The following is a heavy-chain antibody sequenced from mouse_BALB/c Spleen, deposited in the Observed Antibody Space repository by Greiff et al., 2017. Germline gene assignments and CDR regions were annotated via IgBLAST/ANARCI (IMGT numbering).Heavy chain of an antibody. D-gene: IGHD3-2*01. CDR1: GYTFTSYW. V-gene: IGHV1-69*02. J-gene: IGHJ4*01. CDR3: ARLGDSSGYVGY. Sequence: VQLQQPGAELVKPGASVKLSCKASGYTFTSYWMHWVKQRPGQGLEWIGEIDPSDSYTNYNQKFKGKATLTVDKSSSTAYMQLSSLTSEDSAVYYCARLGDSSGYVGYWGQGTSVTVSS. CDR2: IDPSDSYT.